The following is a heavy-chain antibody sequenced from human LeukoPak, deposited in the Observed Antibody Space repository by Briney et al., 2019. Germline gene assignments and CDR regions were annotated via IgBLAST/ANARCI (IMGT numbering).Heavy chain of an antibody. D-gene: IGHD3-22*01. CDR3: ARDGNYYDSSGPADY. J-gene: IGHJ4*02. V-gene: IGHV3-74*01. CDR2: INSDGIST. CDR1: RFTFSRYW. Sequence: GGSLRLSCAASRFTFSRYWMHWVRQAPGKGLVWVSRINSDGISTSYADSMKGRFTISRDNAKNTLYLQMNSLRAEDTAVYYCARDGNYYDSSGPADYWGQGTLVTVSS.